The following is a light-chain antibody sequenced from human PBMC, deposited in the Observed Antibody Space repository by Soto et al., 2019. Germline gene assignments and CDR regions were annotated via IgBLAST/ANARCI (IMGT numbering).Light chain of an antibody. CDR1: QSISGW. CDR3: QQYNTYPRT. CDR2: DAS. Sequence: DIQLTQSPSTLSASVLYIVTITCRSSQSISGWLARYQQKPGKAPMLLIYDASSLQNGVPSRFSGSGSGTKFTLTISRLQPDDFATYYCQQYNTYPRTFGQGTKVDI. V-gene: IGKV1-5*01. J-gene: IGKJ1*01.